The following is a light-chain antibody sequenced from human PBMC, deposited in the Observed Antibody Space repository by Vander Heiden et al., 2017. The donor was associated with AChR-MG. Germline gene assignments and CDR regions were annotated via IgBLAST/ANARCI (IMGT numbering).Light chain of an antibody. Sequence: NFVLTQLHSVSESPGKTVTIPCTRSGGSIASNYVPWYQQRPVSAPTTVIFDDNHRPSGVPDRFSGSIDGSSNSASLIISGLKTEDEADYYCQSYDDTNHGVFGGGTKLTVL. CDR1: GGSIASNY. J-gene: IGLJ2*01. CDR3: QSYDDTNHGV. V-gene: IGLV6-57*03. CDR2: DDN.